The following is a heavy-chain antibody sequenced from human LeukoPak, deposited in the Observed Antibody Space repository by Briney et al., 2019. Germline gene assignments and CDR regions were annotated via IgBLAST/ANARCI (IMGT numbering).Heavy chain of an antibody. D-gene: IGHD1-14*01. CDR3: ARGVGITSYYYYYMDV. CDR1: GYTFTSYY. V-gene: IGHV1-46*01. Sequence: ASVKVSCKASGYTFTSYYMHWVRQAPGQGLEWMGIINPSGGSTSYAEKFQGRVTMTRDMSTSTAYMELSSLRSEDTAVYYCARGVGITSYYYYYMDVWGKGTTVTISS. CDR2: INPSGGST. J-gene: IGHJ6*03.